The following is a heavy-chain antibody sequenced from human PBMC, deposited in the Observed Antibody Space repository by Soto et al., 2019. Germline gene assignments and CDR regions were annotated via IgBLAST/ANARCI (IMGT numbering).Heavy chain of an antibody. Sequence: PSETLSLTCTVSGGSITRGVYYWSWIRQAPGKGLEWIGYIYHSGSTYYSPSLKSQSTISADTSKNQFSLKLTSVTAADTAMYYCARLANIFDFDNWGHGTLVTVSS. CDR1: GGSITRGVYY. D-gene: IGHD2-21*01. V-gene: IGHV4-30-4*01. CDR3: ARLANIFDFDN. CDR2: IYHSGST. J-gene: IGHJ4*01.